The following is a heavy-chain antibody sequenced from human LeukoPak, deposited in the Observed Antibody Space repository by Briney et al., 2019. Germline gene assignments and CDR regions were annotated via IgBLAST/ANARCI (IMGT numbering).Heavy chain of an antibody. Sequence: ASVKVSCKASGYAFTSYDINWVRQATGQGLDWMGWMNPNSGNTGYAQKFQGRVTMTRDTSISTAYMELSSLRTEYTAVYYCARVPRRGDRFDPWGQGTLVTVSS. V-gene: IGHV1-8*01. CDR3: ARVPRRGDRFDP. D-gene: IGHD3-10*01. CDR1: GYAFTSYD. CDR2: MNPNSGNT. J-gene: IGHJ5*02.